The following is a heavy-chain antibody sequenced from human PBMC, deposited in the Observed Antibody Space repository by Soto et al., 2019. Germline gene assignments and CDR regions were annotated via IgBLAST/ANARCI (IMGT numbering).Heavy chain of an antibody. CDR3: ARAFAEPHCSSTSCQRRNWFDP. Sequence: ASVKVSCKASGYTFTSYDINWVRQATGQGLEWMGWMNPNSGNTGYAQKFQGRVTMTRNTSISTAYMELSSLRSEDTAVYYWARAFAEPHCSSTSCQRRNWFDPWGQGTLVTVSS. J-gene: IGHJ5*02. CDR2: MNPNSGNT. V-gene: IGHV1-8*01. D-gene: IGHD2-2*01. CDR1: GYTFTSYD.